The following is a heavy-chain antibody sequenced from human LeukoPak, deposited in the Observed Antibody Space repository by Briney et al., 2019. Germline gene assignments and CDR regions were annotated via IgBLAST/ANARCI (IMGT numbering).Heavy chain of an antibody. D-gene: IGHD6-13*01. CDR2: ISGSGGST. V-gene: IGHV3-23*01. CDR1: GLTFSSYA. CDR3: AKDRAIGSSWYSGGFDI. Sequence: PGGSLRLSCAVSGLTFSSYAMSWVRQAPGKGLEWVSLISGSGGSTYHADSVKGRSTISRDNSKNTLYLQMNSLRVEDTAVYYCAKDRAIGSSWYSGGFDIWGQGTMVTVSS. J-gene: IGHJ3*02.